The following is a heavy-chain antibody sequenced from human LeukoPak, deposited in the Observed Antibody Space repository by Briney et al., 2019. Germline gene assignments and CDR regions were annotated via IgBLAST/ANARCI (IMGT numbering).Heavy chain of an antibody. CDR2: INANSGGT. Sequence: ASVKVSCKASGYTFTGYYMHWVRQAPGQGLEWMGWINANSGGTNYAQKFQGRVTMTRDTSISTAYMELSRLRSDDTAVYYCARGVYDSSGYYYGTPYYWGQGTLVTVS. J-gene: IGHJ4*02. D-gene: IGHD3-22*01. V-gene: IGHV1-2*02. CDR3: ARGVYDSSGYYYGTPYY. CDR1: GYTFTGYY.